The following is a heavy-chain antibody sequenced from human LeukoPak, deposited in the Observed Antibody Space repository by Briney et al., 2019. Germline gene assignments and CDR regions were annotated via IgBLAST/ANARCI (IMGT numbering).Heavy chain of an antibody. V-gene: IGHV4-39*07. D-gene: IGHD6-13*01. Sequence: SETLSLTCTVSGGSISSSSYYWGWIRQPPGKGLEWIGSIYYSGSTYYNPSLKSRVTISVDTSKNQFSLKLSSVTAADTAVYYCAREVKGDSWYGAFDIWGQGTMVTVSS. J-gene: IGHJ3*02. CDR2: IYYSGST. CDR1: GGSISSSSYY. CDR3: AREVKGDSWYGAFDI.